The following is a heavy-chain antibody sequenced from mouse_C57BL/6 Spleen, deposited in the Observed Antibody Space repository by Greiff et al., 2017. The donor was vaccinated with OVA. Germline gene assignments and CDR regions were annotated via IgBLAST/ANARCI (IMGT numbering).Heavy chain of an antibody. V-gene: IGHV1-49*01. D-gene: IGHD2-2*01. J-gene: IGHJ4*01. CDR1: YFAFMASA. CDR2: FTMYSDAT. CDR3: ARGDYGYDGRDYYAMDY. Sequence: QVQLQQSGAELVRPGSSVKLSCKDSYFAFMASAMHWVKQRPGHGLEWIGSFTMYSDATEYSENFKGKATLTANTSSSTAYMELSSLTSEDSAVYYCARGDYGYDGRDYYAMDYWGQGTSVTVSS.